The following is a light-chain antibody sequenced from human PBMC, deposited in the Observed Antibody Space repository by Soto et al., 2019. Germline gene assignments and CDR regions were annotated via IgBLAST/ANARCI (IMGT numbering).Light chain of an antibody. J-gene: IGLJ1*01. CDR2: EVA. CDR1: SSDVGAYNY. Sequence: SVLTQPPSASGSPGQSVTISCGGTSSDVGAYNYVPWYQQHPGKAPKLMIYEVAKRPPGVPDRFSGSKSGTTASLTVSGLQPEDEADYYCISYAGSTNFFVFGTGTKVTVL. V-gene: IGLV2-8*01. CDR3: ISYAGSTNFFV.